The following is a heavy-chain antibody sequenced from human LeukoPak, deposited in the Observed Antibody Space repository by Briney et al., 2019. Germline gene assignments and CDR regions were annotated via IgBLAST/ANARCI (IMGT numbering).Heavy chain of an antibody. D-gene: IGHD1-26*01. J-gene: IGHJ4*02. CDR2: IYYSGST. CDR1: GGSISSYY. Sequence: KPSETLSLTCTVSGGSISSYYWSWIRQPPGKGLEWIGYIYYSGSTNYNPSLKSRVTISVDTSKNQFSLKLSSVTAADTAVYYCARVGEISSGLLDYWGQGTLVTVSS. V-gene: IGHV4-59*01. CDR3: ARVGEISSGLLDY.